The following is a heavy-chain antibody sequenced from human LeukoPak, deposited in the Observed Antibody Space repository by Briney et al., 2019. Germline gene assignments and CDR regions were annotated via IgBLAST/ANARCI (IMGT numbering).Heavy chain of an antibody. CDR3: ARDKRRAVAAADPFDY. J-gene: IGHJ4*02. D-gene: IGHD6-19*01. CDR1: GYTFTSYG. V-gene: IGHV1-18*01. Sequence: ASVKVSCKASGYTFTSYGISWVRQAPGQGLEWMGWISAYNGNTNYAQKLQGRVTMTTDTSTSTAYMELRSLRSDDTAVYYCARDKRRAVAAADPFDYWGQGTLATVSS. CDR2: ISAYNGNT.